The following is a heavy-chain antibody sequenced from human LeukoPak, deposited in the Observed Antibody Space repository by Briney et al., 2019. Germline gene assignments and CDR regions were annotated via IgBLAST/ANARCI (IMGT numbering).Heavy chain of an antibody. V-gene: IGHV3-9*01. CDR3: TKGHSSSWLDAFDI. CDR1: GFTFDDYA. J-gene: IGHJ3*02. D-gene: IGHD6-13*01. Sequence: PGRSLRLSCAASGFTFDDYAMHWVRQGPGKGLEWVSGISWNSGNIGYADSVKGRFTISRDNAKNSLYLQMNSLRAEDTALYYCTKGHSSSWLDAFDIWGQGTMVTVSS. CDR2: ISWNSGNI.